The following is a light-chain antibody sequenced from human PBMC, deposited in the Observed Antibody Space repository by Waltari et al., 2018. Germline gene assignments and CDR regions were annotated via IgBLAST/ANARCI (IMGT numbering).Light chain of an antibody. CDR3: QQYNSYSLLT. CDR2: EAS. J-gene: IGKJ4*01. V-gene: IGKV1-5*03. CDR1: QSISKW. Sequence: DIRMTQSPSTLSASAGDRVIISCRARQSISKWLAWYQQKPGTAPKLLLYEASTLQSGGPSRFSGTGSGTDFTLTISSLQPDDFATYYCQQYNSYSLLTFGGGTKVEIK.